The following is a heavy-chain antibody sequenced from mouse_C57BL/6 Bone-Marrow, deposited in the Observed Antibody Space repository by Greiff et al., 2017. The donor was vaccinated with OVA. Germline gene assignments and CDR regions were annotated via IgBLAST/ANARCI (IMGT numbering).Heavy chain of an antibody. Sequence: QVQLQQSGPELVKPGASVKISCKASGYAFSSSWMNWVKQRPGKGLEWIGRIYPGDGDTNYNGKFKGKATLTADKSSSTAYMQLSSLTSEDSAVYFYASYYGSSYWYFDVWGTGTTVTVSS. J-gene: IGHJ1*03. D-gene: IGHD1-1*01. CDR1: GYAFSSSW. CDR3: ASYYGSSYWYFDV. V-gene: IGHV1-82*01. CDR2: IYPGDGDT.